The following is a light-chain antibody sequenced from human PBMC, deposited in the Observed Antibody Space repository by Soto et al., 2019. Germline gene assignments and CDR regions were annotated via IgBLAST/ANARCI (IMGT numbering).Light chain of an antibody. CDR1: QSISTW. J-gene: IGKJ1*01. V-gene: IGKV1-5*03. CDR3: QQYSDYSWT. Sequence: DIQMTQSPSTLSASVGDRVTITCRASQSISTWLAWYQQKPGKAPNLLIYKASTLESGVPSRFSGSGSGTEFTLTISSLQPDDFATYYGQQYSDYSWTFGQGPMVEIK. CDR2: KAS.